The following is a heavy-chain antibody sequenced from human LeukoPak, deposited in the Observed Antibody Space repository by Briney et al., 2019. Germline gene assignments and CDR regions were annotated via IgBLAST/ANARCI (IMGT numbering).Heavy chain of an antibody. J-gene: IGHJ3*02. CDR3: ARALYYDFWSGYPDDAFDI. V-gene: IGHV3-20*01. Sequence: GGSLRLSCAASGFTFDDYDMSWVRHAPGKGMEWVSGINWNGGSTGYADSVKGRFTISRDNAKNSLYLQMNSLRAEDTALYHCARALYYDFWSGYPDDAFDIWGQGTMVTVSS. CDR2: INWNGGST. D-gene: IGHD3-3*01. CDR1: GFTFDDYD.